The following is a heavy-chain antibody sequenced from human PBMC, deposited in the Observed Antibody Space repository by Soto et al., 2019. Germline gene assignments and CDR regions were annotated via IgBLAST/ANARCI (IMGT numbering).Heavy chain of an antibody. Sequence: HPGGSLRLSCAASGFTFSDHYMDWVRQAPGKGLEWVGRTRNKANSYTTEYAASVKGRFTISRDDSKNSLYLQMNSLKTEDTAVYYCASEPSNCSSTSCYAPTWVSWGQGTLVTVSS. V-gene: IGHV3-72*01. CDR3: ASEPSNCSSTSCYAPTWVS. D-gene: IGHD2-2*01. J-gene: IGHJ5*02. CDR1: GFTFSDHY. CDR2: TRNKANSYTT.